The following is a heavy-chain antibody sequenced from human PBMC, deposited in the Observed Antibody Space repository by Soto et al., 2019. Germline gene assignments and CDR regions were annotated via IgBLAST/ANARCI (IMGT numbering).Heavy chain of an antibody. Sequence: QVQLQESGPGLVKPSQTLSLTCTVSGGSISSGDYYWSWIRQPPGKGLEWIGYIYYSGSTYYNPSLKRRXTXSXXTSKNHFSRKLSSVTAAGTAVYYCARARGARYFDYWGQGTLVTVSS. CDR1: GGSISSGDYY. CDR3: ARARGARYFDY. D-gene: IGHD2-15*01. V-gene: IGHV4-30-4*01. CDR2: IYYSGST. J-gene: IGHJ4*02.